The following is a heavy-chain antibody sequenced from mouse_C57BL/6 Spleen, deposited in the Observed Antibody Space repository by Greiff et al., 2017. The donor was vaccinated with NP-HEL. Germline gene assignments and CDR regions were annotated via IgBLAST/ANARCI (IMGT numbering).Heavy chain of an antibody. CDR1: GYTFTSYW. Sequence: VQLQQPGAELVKPGASVKVSCKASGYTFTSYWMHWVKQRPGQGLEWIGMIHPNSGSTNYNEKFKSKATLTVDKSSSTAYMQLSSLTSEDSAVYYCARWHYGSRDYAMDYWGQGTSVTVSS. J-gene: IGHJ4*01. CDR3: ARWHYGSRDYAMDY. CDR2: IHPNSGST. V-gene: IGHV1-64*01. D-gene: IGHD1-1*01.